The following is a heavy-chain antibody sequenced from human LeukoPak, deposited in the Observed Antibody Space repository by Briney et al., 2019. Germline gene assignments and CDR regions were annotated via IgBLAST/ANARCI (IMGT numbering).Heavy chain of an antibody. Sequence: SVXXSCKASGDTFNTYTISWVRQVPGQGVEWMGGFIPAFNTAHYARKFQGRVTITMDASTTTDFMEMSSLRFEDTAVYYCVRDKGLTGDTCAFDIWGQGTMVTVSS. D-gene: IGHD7-27*01. CDR3: VRDKGLTGDTCAFDI. CDR1: GDTFNTYT. V-gene: IGHV1-69*05. CDR2: FIPAFNTA. J-gene: IGHJ3*02.